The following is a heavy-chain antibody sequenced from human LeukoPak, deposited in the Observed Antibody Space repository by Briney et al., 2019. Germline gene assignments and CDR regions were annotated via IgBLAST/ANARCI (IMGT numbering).Heavy chain of an antibody. D-gene: IGHD3-22*01. CDR1: GFTFSSYG. J-gene: IGHJ4*02. CDR2: IWYDGSNK. CDR3: ARDAGYYYDSSGYYVGY. V-gene: IGHV3-33*01. Sequence: PGRSLRLSCAASGFTFSSYGMHWVRQAPGKGLEWVAVIWYDGSNKYYAGSVKGRFTISRDNSKNTLYLQMNSLRAEDTAVYYCARDAGYYYDSSGYYVGYWGQGTLVTVSS.